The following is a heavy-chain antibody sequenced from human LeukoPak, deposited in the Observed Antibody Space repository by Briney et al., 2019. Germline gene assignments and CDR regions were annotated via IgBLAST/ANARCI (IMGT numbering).Heavy chain of an antibody. V-gene: IGHV3-30*18. CDR1: GFTFSCYG. Sequence: GGSLRLSCAASGFTFSCYGMHWVRQAPGKGLEWVAVISYDGSNKYYADSVKGRFTISRDNSKNTLHLQMNSLRPEDTAVYYCAKDRFGEYHPFDYWGQGTRVTVSS. J-gene: IGHJ4*02. CDR3: AKDRFGEYHPFDY. CDR2: ISYDGSNK. D-gene: IGHD3-10*01.